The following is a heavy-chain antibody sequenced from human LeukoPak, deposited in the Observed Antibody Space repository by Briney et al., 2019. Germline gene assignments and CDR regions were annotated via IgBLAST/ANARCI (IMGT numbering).Heavy chain of an antibody. V-gene: IGHV3-53*01. CDR2: IYKDGKI. J-gene: IGHJ4*02. D-gene: IGHD3-22*01. CDR1: GFTVSSTY. Sequence: GGSLRLSCAASGFTVSSTYMSWVRQAPGKGLEWVSVIYKDGKIYYIDSVKGRFTISRDTSKNTLYLQMNSLRAEDTAIYYCAKSSYYDSSGYYREYYFDYWGQGTLVTVSS. CDR3: AKSSYYDSSGYYREYYFDY.